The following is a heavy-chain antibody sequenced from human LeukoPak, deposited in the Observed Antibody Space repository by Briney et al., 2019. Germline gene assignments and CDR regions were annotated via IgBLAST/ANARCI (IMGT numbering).Heavy chain of an antibody. CDR3: ARLDYGGIYYFDY. CDR2: IYYSGST. V-gene: IGHV4-61*01. J-gene: IGHJ4*02. D-gene: IGHD4-23*01. Sequence: SETLSLTCTVSGGSVSSGSYYWSWIRQPPGKGLEWIGYIYYSGSTNYNPSLKSRVTISVDTSKNQFSLKLSSVTAADTAVYYCARLDYGGIYYFDYWGQGTLVTVSS. CDR1: GGSVSSGSYY.